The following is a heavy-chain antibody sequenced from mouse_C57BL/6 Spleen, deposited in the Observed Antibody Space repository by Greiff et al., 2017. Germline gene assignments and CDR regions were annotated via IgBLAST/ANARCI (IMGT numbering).Heavy chain of an antibody. CDR1: GYTFTSYW. CDR3: ARKKDSSGLAWFAY. D-gene: IGHD3-2*02. CDR2: IYPGSGST. V-gene: IGHV1-55*01. J-gene: IGHJ3*01. Sequence: VQLQQPGAELVKPGASVKMSCKASGYTFTSYWITWVKQRPGQGLEWIGDIYPGSGSTNYNEKFKSKATLTVDTSSSTAYMQLSSLTSEDSAVYYCARKKDSSGLAWFAYWGQGTLVTVSA.